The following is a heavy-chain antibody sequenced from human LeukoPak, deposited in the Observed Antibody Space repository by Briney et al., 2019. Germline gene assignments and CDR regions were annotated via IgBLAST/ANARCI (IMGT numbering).Heavy chain of an antibody. CDR2: INPRGDGT. V-gene: IGHV1-46*01. Sequence: GASVKVSCKASGYTFSNYHMHWVRQAPGPGLEWVGIINPRGDGTSYAQKFQGRVTVTRDTSTSTLYMDVSSLRSEDTAVYYCAREVRTGVGATDYWGQGTLVTVSS. CDR1: GYTFSNYH. D-gene: IGHD1-26*01. CDR3: AREVRTGVGATDY. J-gene: IGHJ4*02.